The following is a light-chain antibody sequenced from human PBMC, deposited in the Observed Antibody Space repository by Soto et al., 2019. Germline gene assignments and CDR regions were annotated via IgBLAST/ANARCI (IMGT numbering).Light chain of an antibody. Sequence: EIVLTQSPGTLSLSPGERATLSCRASQSLSSSYLAWFQHKPGQVPRLLIYGASSRATGIPDRFSGSGSGTDFTLTISRLESEDFAVYYCQQYGTSPPMYTFGQGTKLEIK. CDR1: QSLSSSY. CDR3: QQYGTSPPMYT. J-gene: IGKJ2*01. CDR2: GAS. V-gene: IGKV3-20*01.